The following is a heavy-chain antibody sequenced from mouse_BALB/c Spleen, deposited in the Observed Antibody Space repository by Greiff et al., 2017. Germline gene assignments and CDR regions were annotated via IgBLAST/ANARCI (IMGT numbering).Heavy chain of an antibody. V-gene: IGHV6-6*02. J-gene: IGHJ2*01. Sequence: DVKLVESGGGLVQPGGSMKLSCVASGFTFSNYWMNWVRQSPEKGLEWVAEIRLKSNNYATHYAESVKGRFTISRDDSKSSVYLQMNNLRAEDTGIYYCTRIYDGYYGFDYWGQGTTLTVSS. CDR2: IRLKSNNYAT. D-gene: IGHD2-3*01. CDR1: GFTFSNYW. CDR3: TRIYDGYYGFDY.